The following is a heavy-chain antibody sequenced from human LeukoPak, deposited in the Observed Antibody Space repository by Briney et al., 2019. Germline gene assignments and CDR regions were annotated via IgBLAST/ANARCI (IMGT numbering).Heavy chain of an antibody. J-gene: IGHJ6*03. CDR3: ARAARPKYYYYMDV. Sequence: ASVKVSCKASGYTFTSYGISWVRQAPGQGLEWMGWISAYNGNTNYAQKLQGRVTMTTDTSTSTAYMELRSLRSDDTAVYYCARAARPKYYYYMDVWGKGTTVTVSS. CDR2: ISAYNGNT. V-gene: IGHV1-18*01. D-gene: IGHD6-6*01. CDR1: GYTFTSYG.